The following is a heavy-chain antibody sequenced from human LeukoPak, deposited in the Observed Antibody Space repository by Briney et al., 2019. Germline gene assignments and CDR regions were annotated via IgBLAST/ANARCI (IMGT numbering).Heavy chain of an antibody. CDR3: TIWGADHGCLY. CDR2: ISESGGST. Sequence: GGSLRLSCAASGFTFSSYVMTWVRQAPGKGLEWVSIISESGGSTFYVDSVKGRFTISRDNSRNTLFLQMNSLRAEDTALYYCTIWGADHGCLYWGQGTLVTVSS. V-gene: IGHV3-23*01. CDR1: GFTFSSYV. J-gene: IGHJ4*02. D-gene: IGHD3-16*01.